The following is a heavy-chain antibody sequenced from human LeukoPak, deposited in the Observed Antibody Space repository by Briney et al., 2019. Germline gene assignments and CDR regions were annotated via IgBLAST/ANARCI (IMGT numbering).Heavy chain of an antibody. J-gene: IGHJ3*02. CDR2: IRYDGTNK. D-gene: IGHD4-17*01. CDR3: ARPQVNDYGDCGI. Sequence: GGSLRLSCAASGFTFSNYGVHWVRQAPGKGLEWVAFIRYDGTNKYYADFVKGRFTISRDNSKNTLYLQMKTLRAEDTAVYYCARPQVNDYGDCGIWGQGTMVAVSS. V-gene: IGHV3-30*02. CDR1: GFTFSNYG.